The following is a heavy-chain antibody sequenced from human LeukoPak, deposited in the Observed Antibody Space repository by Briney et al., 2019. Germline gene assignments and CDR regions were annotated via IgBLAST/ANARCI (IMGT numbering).Heavy chain of an antibody. CDR1: GGTFSSYA. CDR3: ARGGPERYSYGRS. J-gene: IGHJ4*02. V-gene: IGHV1-69*05. Sequence: SVKVSCKASGGTFSSYAISWVRQAPGQGLEWMGGIIPIFGTANYPQKFQGRVTITTDESTSTAYMELSSLRSEDTAVYYCARGGPERYSYGRSWGQGTLVTVSS. D-gene: IGHD5-18*01. CDR2: IIPIFGTA.